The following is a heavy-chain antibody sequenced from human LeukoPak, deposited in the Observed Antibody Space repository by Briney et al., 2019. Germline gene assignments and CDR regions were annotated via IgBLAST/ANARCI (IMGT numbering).Heavy chain of an antibody. D-gene: IGHD3-9*01. V-gene: IGHV4-59*01. Sequence: SETVSLMRTVSGGSISGYYWSSIRQPPGKGLEWLGFIHYAGRTNYHPPLNSRVTISLDTSKNQFSLKLTSVTAADTAVYYCARCATIDAFDIWGQGTMVTVSS. J-gene: IGHJ3*02. CDR2: IHYAGRT. CDR3: ARCATIDAFDI. CDR1: GGSISGYY.